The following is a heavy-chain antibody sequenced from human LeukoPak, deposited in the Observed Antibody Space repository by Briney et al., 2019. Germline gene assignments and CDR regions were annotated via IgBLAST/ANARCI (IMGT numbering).Heavy chain of an antibody. D-gene: IGHD1-1*01. J-gene: IGHJ4*02. CDR2: IYYSGST. CDR1: GGSISSYY. Sequence: SETLSLTCTVSGGSISSYYWSWIRQPPGKGLEWIGYIYYSGSTNYNPSLKSRVTMSADTSKNQLSLRLSSVTAADTAVYYCARGSETGTSVDWGQGTLVTVSS. CDR3: ARGSETGTSVD. V-gene: IGHV4-59*12.